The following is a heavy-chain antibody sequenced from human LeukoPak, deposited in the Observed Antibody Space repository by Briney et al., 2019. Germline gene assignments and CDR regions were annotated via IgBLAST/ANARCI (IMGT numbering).Heavy chain of an antibody. CDR2: IIPIFGTA. J-gene: IGHJ5*02. CDR1: GGTFSSYA. CDR3: ARDNSVRDEAWWFNP. V-gene: IGHV1-69*06. D-gene: IGHD5-24*01. Sequence: ASVKVSCKASGGTFSSYAISWVRQAPGQGLEWMGGIIPIFGTANYAQKFQGRVTITADKSTSTAYMELSSLRSEDTAVYYCARDNSVRDEAWWFNPWGQGTLVSVSS.